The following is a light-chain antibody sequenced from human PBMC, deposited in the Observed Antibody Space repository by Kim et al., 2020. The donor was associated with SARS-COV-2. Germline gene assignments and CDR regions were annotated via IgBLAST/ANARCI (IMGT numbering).Light chain of an antibody. Sequence: SPGERVIHSCRASQSVSNNLAWYQQRPGQAPRLLIYGASTRATDMPVRFTGSGSGTEFTLTISSLRSEDFAVYYCQQYSNWPPWTFGQGTKVDIK. CDR3: QQYSNWPPWT. CDR2: GAS. CDR1: QSVSNN. J-gene: IGKJ1*01. V-gene: IGKV3-15*01.